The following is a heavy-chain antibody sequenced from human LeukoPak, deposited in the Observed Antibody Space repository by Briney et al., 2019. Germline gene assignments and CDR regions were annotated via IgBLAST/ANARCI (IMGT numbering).Heavy chain of an antibody. V-gene: IGHV4-39*07. J-gene: IGHJ6*04. Sequence: SETLSLTCSVSGGSISSSVHYWRWVRQPPGKGLEWIVSGSSSGNAYYNPSLKSRVTVSVDTSKNQFSLKVTSVTAADTAVYYCARDEKGHASGWTQLDVWGKGTTVTVSS. D-gene: IGHD6-19*01. CDR1: GGSISSSVHY. CDR3: ARDEKGHASGWTQLDV. CDR2: GSSSGNA.